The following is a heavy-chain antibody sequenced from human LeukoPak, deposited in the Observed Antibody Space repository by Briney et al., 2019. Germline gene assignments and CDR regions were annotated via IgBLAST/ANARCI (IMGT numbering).Heavy chain of an antibody. D-gene: IGHD1-26*01. Sequence: GGSLRLSCAASGFTFSSYEMNWVRQAPGKGLEWVSSISSSSYIYYADSVKGRFTIPRDNAKNSLYLQMNSLRAEDTAVYYCAREGHLGGSPRAYFDYWGQGTLVTVSS. CDR2: ISSSSYI. CDR3: AREGHLGGSPRAYFDY. CDR1: GFTFSSYE. J-gene: IGHJ4*02. V-gene: IGHV3-21*01.